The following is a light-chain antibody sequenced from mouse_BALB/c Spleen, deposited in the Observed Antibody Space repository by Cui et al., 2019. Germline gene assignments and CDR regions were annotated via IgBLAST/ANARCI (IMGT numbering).Light chain of an antibody. CDR1: SSVSY. CDR3: QQWSSNPPT. CDR2: DTS. J-gene: IGKJ1*01. Sequence: HIVLTQSPAIMSASPGEKATMTCSASSSVSYMHWYQQKSGTSPKRWIYDTSKLASGVPARFSGSGSGTSYSLTISSMEAEDAATYYCQQWSSNPPTFGGGTKLEIK. V-gene: IGKV4-59*01.